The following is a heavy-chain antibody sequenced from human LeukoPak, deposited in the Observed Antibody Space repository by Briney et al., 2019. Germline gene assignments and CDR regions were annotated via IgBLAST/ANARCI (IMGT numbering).Heavy chain of an antibody. CDR1: GSPFSSYE. D-gene: IGHD3-22*01. J-gene: IGHJ4*02. CDR2: ISSRGTTI. CDR3: ARVYDTSGYKTPPPDY. Sequence: GGSLRLSCTASGSPFSSYEMNWVRQAPGKGLEWISYISSRGTTIYYADSVKGRFTISRDNAENSLYLQMNSLRAEDTAVYYCARVYDTSGYKTPPPDYWGQGTLVTVSS. V-gene: IGHV3-48*03.